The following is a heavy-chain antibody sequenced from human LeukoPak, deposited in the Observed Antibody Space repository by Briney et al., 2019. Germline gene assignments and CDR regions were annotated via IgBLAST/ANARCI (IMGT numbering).Heavy chain of an antibody. CDR2: ISNSGSSI. CDR3: ARSPPITMVRGANPDY. J-gene: IGHJ4*02. D-gene: IGHD3-10*01. V-gene: IGHV3-11*01. Sequence: GGSLRLSCAASGFTFSDYYMSWIRQAPGKGLEWVSFISNSGSSIKYADSVKGRFTISRDNSKNTLYLQMNSLRAEDTAVYYCARSPPITMVRGANPDYWGQGTLVTVSS. CDR1: GFTFSDYY.